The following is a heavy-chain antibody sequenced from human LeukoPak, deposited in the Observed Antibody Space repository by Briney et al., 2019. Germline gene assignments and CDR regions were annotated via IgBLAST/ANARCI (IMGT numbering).Heavy chain of an antibody. V-gene: IGHV3-66*01. J-gene: IGHJ6*02. CDR2: IYSGGST. D-gene: IGHD3-3*01. CDR3: ARDPITVFGVVSRSYYYYGMDV. CDR1: GFTVSSNY. Sequence: GGSLRLSCAASGFTVSSNYMSWVRQAPGKGLEWVSVIYSGGSTYYADSVKGRFTISRDNSKNTLYLQMNSLRAEDTAVYYCARDPITVFGVVSRSYYYYGMDVWGQGTTVTVSS.